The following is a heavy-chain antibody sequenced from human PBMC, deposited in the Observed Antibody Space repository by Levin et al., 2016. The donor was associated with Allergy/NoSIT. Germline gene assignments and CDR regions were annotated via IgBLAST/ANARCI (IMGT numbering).Heavy chain of an antibody. CDR2: IIPIYRTP. CDR3: VRSTAGGCCGDEFVY. CDR1: GGTFSDYA. J-gene: IGHJ4*02. Sequence: SVKVSCKASGGTFSDYAINWVRQAPGQGLEWVGSIIPIYRTPNYAQDFQGRVTITADESARIVDMDLSSLRSEDTAIYYCVRSTAGGCCGDEFVYWGQGTLVTVSS. D-gene: IGHD4-17*01. V-gene: IGHV1-69*13.